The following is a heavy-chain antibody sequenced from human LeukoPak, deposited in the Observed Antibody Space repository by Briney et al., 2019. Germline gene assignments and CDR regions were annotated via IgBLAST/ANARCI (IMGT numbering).Heavy chain of an antibody. CDR1: GYTITNNY. CDR3: ARGNWFDP. J-gene: IGHJ5*02. Sequence: ASVKVSCKASGYTITNNYMHWVRQAPGQGLEWMGVINPSGTGTSYAQKFQGRVTMTRDMSTSTVYMELSSLRSKDTAVYYCARGNWFDPWGQGTLVTVSS. V-gene: IGHV1-46*01. CDR2: INPSGTGT.